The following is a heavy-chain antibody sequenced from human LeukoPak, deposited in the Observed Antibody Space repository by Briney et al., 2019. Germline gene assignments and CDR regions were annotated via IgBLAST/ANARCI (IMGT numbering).Heavy chain of an antibody. CDR3: ARGYGGIYYYYMDV. CDR2: INHSGST. CDR1: GGSFSGYY. D-gene: IGHD3-16*01. Sequence: SETLSLTCTVYGGSFSGYYWSWIRQPPGKGLEWIGEINHSGSTNYNPSLKSRVTISVDTSKNQFSLKLSSVTAADTAVYYCARGYGGIYYYYMDVWGKGTTVTVSS. V-gene: IGHV4-34*01. J-gene: IGHJ6*03.